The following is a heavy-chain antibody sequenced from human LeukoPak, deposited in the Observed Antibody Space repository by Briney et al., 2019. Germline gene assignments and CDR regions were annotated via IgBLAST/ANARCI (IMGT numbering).Heavy chain of an antibody. CDR3: ARDQGSGYCSGGSCPSKGMDV. CDR1: GFTFSSYA. D-gene: IGHD2-15*01. CDR2: ISYDGSNK. J-gene: IGHJ6*02. V-gene: IGHV3-30-3*01. Sequence: GGSLRLSCAASGFTFSSYAMHWVRQAPGKGLEWVAVISYDGSNKYYADSVKGRFTISRDNSKNTLYLQMNSLRAEDTAVYYCARDQGSGYCSGGSCPSKGMDVWGQGTTVTVSS.